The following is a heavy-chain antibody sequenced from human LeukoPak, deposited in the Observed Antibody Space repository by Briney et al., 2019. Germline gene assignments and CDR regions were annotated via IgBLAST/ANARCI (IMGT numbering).Heavy chain of an antibody. CDR1: GFLFSNSW. J-gene: IGHJ1*01. CDR3: YGANAEH. CDR2: INKGGRAK. D-gene: IGHD4-23*01. V-gene: IGHV3-7*02. Sequence: GGALRLSWADSGFLFSNSWMAWVRQAPGRGLVWLANINKGGRAKACLDSVKGRSTISRDNNKDSLYLPMHSLRAEDKAVYYCYGANAEHWGQGTLVTVSS.